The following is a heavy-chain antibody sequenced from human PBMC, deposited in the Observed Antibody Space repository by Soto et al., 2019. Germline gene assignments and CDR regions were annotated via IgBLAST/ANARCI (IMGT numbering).Heavy chain of an antibody. CDR1: GYTFTSYG. V-gene: IGHV1-18*01. CDR3: ARTAEDDILTGYYPNYFDY. J-gene: IGHJ4*02. CDR2: ISAYNGNT. D-gene: IGHD3-9*01. Sequence: ASVKVSCKASGYTFTSYGISWVRQAPGQGLDWMGWISAYNGNTNYAQKLQGRVTMTTDTSTSTAYMELRSLRSDDTAVYYCARTAEDDILTGYYPNYFDYWGQGTLVTVSS.